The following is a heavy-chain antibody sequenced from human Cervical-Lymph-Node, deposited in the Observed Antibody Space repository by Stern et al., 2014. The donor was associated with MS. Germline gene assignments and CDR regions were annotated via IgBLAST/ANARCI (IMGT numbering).Heavy chain of an antibody. V-gene: IGHV3-9*01. CDR2: ISWNSGDI. CDR1: GILFGDYF. Sequence: EEQLEESGGGLVQPGGSLRTSWAAAGILFGDYFMHWVRQTPGKGLGWVAGISWNSGDIAYTDSVKGRFTISRDNAKNSLYLHMNSLRAEDTALYYCAKDLGEVFYYGMDVWGQGTTVTVSS. J-gene: IGHJ6*02. CDR3: AKDLGEVFYYGMDV. D-gene: IGHD2-21*01.